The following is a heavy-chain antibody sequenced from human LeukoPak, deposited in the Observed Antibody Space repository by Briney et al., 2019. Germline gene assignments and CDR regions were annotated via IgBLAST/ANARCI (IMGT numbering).Heavy chain of an antibody. CDR1: GFTVSSNY. CDR2: IYSGGST. Sequence: GGSLRLSCAASGFTVSSNYMSWVRQAPGKGLEWVSVIYSGGSTYYADSVKGRFTISRDNSKNTLYLQMNSLRAEDTAVYYCARSSLPLRYFDWLSLTRYYFDYWGQGTLVTVSS. D-gene: IGHD3-9*01. J-gene: IGHJ4*02. V-gene: IGHV3-53*01. CDR3: ARSSLPLRYFDWLSLTRYYFDY.